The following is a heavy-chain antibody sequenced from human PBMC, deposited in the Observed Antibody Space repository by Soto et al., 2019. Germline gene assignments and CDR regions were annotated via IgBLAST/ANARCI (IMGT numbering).Heavy chain of an antibody. CDR2: ISYDGSNK. J-gene: IGHJ4*02. V-gene: IGHV3-30*18. CDR1: GFTFSSYG. Sequence: QVQLVESGGGVVQPGRSLRLSCAASGFTFSSYGMHWVRQAPGKGLEWVAVISYDGSNKYYADSVKGRFTISRDNSKNTLYLKMNSLRAEDTAVYYCAKGGGITGTTSIYWGQGTLVTVSS. D-gene: IGHD1-7*01. CDR3: AKGGGITGTTSIY.